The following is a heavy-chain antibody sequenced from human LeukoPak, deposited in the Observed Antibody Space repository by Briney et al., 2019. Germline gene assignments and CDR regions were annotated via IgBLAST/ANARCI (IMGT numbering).Heavy chain of an antibody. CDR2: ISGSGGTT. D-gene: IGHD1-14*01. V-gene: IGHV3-23*01. CDR3: AKGGPDDY. CDR1: GFTFSSYL. Sequence: GGSLRLSCEASGFTFSSYLMSWVRQAPGKGLDWVSSISGSGGTTYYADSVKGRFTISRDNSKNTLYLQMNSLRAEDTAVCYCAKGGPDDYWGQGTLVTVSS. J-gene: IGHJ4*02.